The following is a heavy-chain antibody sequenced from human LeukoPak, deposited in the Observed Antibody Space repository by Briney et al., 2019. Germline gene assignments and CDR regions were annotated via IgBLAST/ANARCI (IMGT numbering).Heavy chain of an antibody. J-gene: IGHJ4*01. CDR1: GFTFSSYG. CDR3: ARDPRGWGAVAANYFDY. Sequence: GGSLRLSCAASGFTFSSYGMHWVRQAPGKGLEWVAVIWYDGSNKYYADSVKGRFTISRDNSKNTLYLQMNSLRAEDTAVYYCARDPRGWGAVAANYFDYWGQEPWSPSPQ. D-gene: IGHD6-19*01. V-gene: IGHV3-33*01. CDR2: IWYDGSNK.